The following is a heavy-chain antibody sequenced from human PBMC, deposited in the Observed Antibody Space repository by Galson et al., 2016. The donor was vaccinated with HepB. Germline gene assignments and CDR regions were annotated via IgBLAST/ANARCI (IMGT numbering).Heavy chain of an antibody. D-gene: IGHD4-17*01. J-gene: IGHJ1*01. Sequence: SVKVSCKASGYTFTTYDIHWVRQATGQGLEWMGWMSPNSGNTGYAQKFQGRLTMRRNTSISTAYMELSSLRSEDTAVYYCARGLGYGDSRGFWGQGTLVTVSS. CDR2: MSPNSGNT. CDR3: ARGLGYGDSRGF. V-gene: IGHV1-8*01. CDR1: GYTFTTYD.